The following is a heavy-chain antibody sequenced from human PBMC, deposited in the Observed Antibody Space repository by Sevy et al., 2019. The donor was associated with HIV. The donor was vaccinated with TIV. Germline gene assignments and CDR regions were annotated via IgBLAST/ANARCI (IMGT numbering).Heavy chain of an antibody. Sequence: GGSLRLSCVVSGFDIRSNYMSWVRQAPGKGLEWVSHIYAGGTAYYADSVKGRFTFSRDDSKNTVSLQMRSLRVEDSAVYYCASEYCSRGSCFFDYLGQGIQVTVSS. V-gene: IGHV3-53*01. D-gene: IGHD2-15*01. CDR2: IYAGGTA. J-gene: IGHJ4*02. CDR3: ASEYCSRGSCFFDY. CDR1: GFDIRSNY.